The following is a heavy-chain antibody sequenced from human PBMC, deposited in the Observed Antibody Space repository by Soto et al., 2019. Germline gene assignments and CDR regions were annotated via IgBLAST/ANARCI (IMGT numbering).Heavy chain of an antibody. Sequence: SEPLSLTCPVSGGSISSYYWRWIRQPPGKGLEWIGYIYYSGSTNYNPSLKSRVTISVDTSKNQFSLKLSSVTAADTAVYYCARVQEGGYDYYGTDVGGQGTTVNVSS. V-gene: IGHV4-59*01. J-gene: IGHJ6*02. CDR2: IYYSGST. CDR3: ARVQEGGYDYYGTDV. D-gene: IGHD3-16*01. CDR1: GGSISSYY.